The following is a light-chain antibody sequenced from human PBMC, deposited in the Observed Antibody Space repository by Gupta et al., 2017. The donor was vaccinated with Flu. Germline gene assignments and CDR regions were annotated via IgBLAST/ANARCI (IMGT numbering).Light chain of an antibody. J-gene: IGKJ1*01. CDR3: QQPNNWPLP. Sequence: PSPLSVSQAAMAILACTASQSVSNFLAWYQQTPGQAPILLIYGASTGAIGPPVRISGSGSEPDFTLTISRLQSDDFAVYSCQQPNNWPLPFGQGTKVEIK. CDR1: QSVSNF. V-gene: IGKV3-15*01. CDR2: GAS.